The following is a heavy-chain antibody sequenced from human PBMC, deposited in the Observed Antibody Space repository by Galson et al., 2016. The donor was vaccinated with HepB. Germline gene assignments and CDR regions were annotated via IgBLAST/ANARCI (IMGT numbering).Heavy chain of an antibody. V-gene: IGHV4-4*02. Sequence: ETLSLTCVVSGDSINSRNWWSWVRQPPGMGLEWIGQIYHSGGTNYNPSLKSRVTISVDKSKNHFSLKLSSVTAADTAVYYCARDRRGLWTFDSWGQGTLITVSS. J-gene: IGHJ5*01. CDR1: GDSINSRNW. D-gene: IGHD3-10*01. CDR2: IYHSGGT. CDR3: ARDRRGLWTFDS.